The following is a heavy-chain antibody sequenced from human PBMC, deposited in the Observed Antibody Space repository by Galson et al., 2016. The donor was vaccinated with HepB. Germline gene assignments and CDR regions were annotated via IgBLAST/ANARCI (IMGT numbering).Heavy chain of an antibody. V-gene: IGHV3-23*01. Sequence: SLRLSCAASGFAFSGSAMHWVRQAPGKGLERVAGISGSGISAYYGDSVKGRFTVPRDNSKNTVFIQMTSLRAEDTALYYCSQLPHTGYYDFWSGYYSGADNFDFWGQGTLVTVSS. CDR3: SQLPHTGYYDFWSGYYSGADNFDF. CDR1: GFAFSGSA. D-gene: IGHD3-3*01. CDR2: ISGSGISA. J-gene: IGHJ4*02.